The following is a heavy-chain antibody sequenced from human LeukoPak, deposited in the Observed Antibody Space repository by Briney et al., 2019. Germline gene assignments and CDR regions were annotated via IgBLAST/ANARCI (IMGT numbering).Heavy chain of an antibody. D-gene: IGHD3-22*01. CDR1: GFTFSSYA. V-gene: IGHV3-23*01. Sequence: PGGSLRLSCAASGFTFSSYAMTWVRQAPGKGLEWVSAISGSGGSTYYADSVKGRFTISRDNSKNTLYLQMNSLRAEDTAVYYCTKAPLEVVITVWSDPWGQGTLVTVSS. CDR3: TKAPLEVVITVWSDP. J-gene: IGHJ5*02. CDR2: ISGSGGST.